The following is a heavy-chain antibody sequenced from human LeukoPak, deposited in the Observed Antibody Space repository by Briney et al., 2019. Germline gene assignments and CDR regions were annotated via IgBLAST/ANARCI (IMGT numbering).Heavy chain of an antibody. CDR1: GFTFSSYA. Sequence: GGSLRLSCAASGFTFSSYAMSWVRQAPGKGLEWVSAISGSGGSTYYADSVKGRFTISRDNSKNTLYLQMNSLRAEDTAVYYCAKESGYYGSGTYYSAGLFAYWGQGTLVTVHS. CDR2: ISGSGGST. CDR3: AKESGYYGSGTYYSAGLFAY. V-gene: IGHV3-23*01. D-gene: IGHD3-10*01. J-gene: IGHJ4*02.